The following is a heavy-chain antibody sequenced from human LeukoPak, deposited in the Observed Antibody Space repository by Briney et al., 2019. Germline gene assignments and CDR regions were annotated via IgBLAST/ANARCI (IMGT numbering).Heavy chain of an antibody. D-gene: IGHD1-26*01. Sequence: SETLSLTCTVSGGSLTDSSFFWGWIRQSPGAGLEWVGKIYLDGRTNYDPSLRNRVTTSVDTSKNQFSLRLTSVTAADRVVYYCVRLGGSYFRHGYYFYYMDVWGKGTTVTVSS. V-gene: IGHV4-39*01. CDR3: VRLGGSYFRHGYYFYYMDV. CDR1: GGSLTDSSFF. J-gene: IGHJ6*03. CDR2: IYLDGRT.